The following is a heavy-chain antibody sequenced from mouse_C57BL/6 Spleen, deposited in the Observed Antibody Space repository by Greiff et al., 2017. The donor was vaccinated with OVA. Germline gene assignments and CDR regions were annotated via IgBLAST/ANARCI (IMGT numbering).Heavy chain of an antibody. CDR3: ARGGAYYSNFDY. CDR1: GYTFTDYN. V-gene: IGHV1-22*01. CDR2: INPNNGGT. D-gene: IGHD2-5*01. Sequence: VQLQQSGPELVKPGASVKMSCKASGYTFTDYNMHWVKQSHGKSLEWIGYINPNNGGTSYNQKFKGKATLTVNKSSSTAYMELRSLTSEDSAVYYCARGGAYYSNFDYWGQGTTLTVSS. J-gene: IGHJ2*01.